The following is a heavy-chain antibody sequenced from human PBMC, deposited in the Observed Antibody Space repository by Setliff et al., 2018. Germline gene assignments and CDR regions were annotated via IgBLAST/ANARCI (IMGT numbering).Heavy chain of an antibody. J-gene: IGHJ6*03. CDR2: ISGSGGST. V-gene: IGHV3-23*01. Sequence: GSLRLSCAASGFTFSSYAMSWVRQAPGKGLEWVSAISGSGGSTYYADSVKGRFTISRDSSRNTVDLQMSSLSPEDKALYYCARSTETFSGEDFYFFYYMDVWGKGTTVTVSS. CDR1: GFTFSSYA. CDR3: ARSTETFSGEDFYFFYYMDV. D-gene: IGHD4-4*01.